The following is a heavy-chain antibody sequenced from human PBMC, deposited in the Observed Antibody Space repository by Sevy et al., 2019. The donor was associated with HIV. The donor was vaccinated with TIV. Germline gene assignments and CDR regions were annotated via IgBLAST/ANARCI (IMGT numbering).Heavy chain of an antibody. CDR1: GYTFSTYY. V-gene: IGHV1-46*01. CDR2: FDPTGGSR. D-gene: IGHD1-26*01. Sequence: ASVKVSCKTSGYTFSTYYIYWVRQAPGQGLEWIGIFDPTGGSRSYSQRFQGRLTMTGDTSTSTAYMELSSLTSEDTAVYYCARDRDVSGNWPEYFYYAMDVWGQGTTVTVSS. CDR3: ARDRDVSGNWPEYFYYAMDV. J-gene: IGHJ6*02.